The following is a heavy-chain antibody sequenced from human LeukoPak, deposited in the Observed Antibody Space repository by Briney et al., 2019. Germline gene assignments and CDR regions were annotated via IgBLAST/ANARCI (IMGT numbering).Heavy chain of an antibody. Sequence: ASVKVSCKASGYTFTSCGISWVRQAPGQGLEWMGWISANSGYTKYTQKLQGRVSMTTDTSTRTAYMELRSLRSDDTAMYYCARDRPGFGTIESPEYWGQGTLVTVSS. D-gene: IGHD1-1*01. CDR3: ARDRPGFGTIESPEY. V-gene: IGHV1-18*01. CDR1: GYTFTSCG. CDR2: ISANSGYT. J-gene: IGHJ4*02.